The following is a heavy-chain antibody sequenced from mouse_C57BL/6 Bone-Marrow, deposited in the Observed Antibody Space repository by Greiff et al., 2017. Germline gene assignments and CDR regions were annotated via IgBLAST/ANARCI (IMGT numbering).Heavy chain of an antibody. CDR1: GFSLTSYA. CDR3: AKNLWLRRLDY. V-gene: IGHV2-9-1*01. J-gene: IGHJ4*01. CDR2: IWTGGGT. D-gene: IGHD2-2*01. Sequence: QVQLQQSGPGLVAPSQSLSITCTVSGFSLTSYAISWVRQPPGKGLQWLGVIWTGGGTNYNSALKSRLSISKDNSTSQVFLKMNRLQTDDTARYYCAKNLWLRRLDYWGQGTSGTVSA.